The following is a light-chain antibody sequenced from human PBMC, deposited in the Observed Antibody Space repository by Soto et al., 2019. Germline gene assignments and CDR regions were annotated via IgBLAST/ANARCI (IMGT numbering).Light chain of an antibody. Sequence: QSVLTQPPSASETPGQRVTISCSGSSSNIGSNTVNWYQHLPGTAPKLLIYSNDQRPSGVPDRFSGSKSGTSASLAISGLQSEDEADYYCLAWDGSLKGDVFGTGTKLTVL. V-gene: IGLV1-44*01. CDR1: SSNIGSNT. J-gene: IGLJ1*01. CDR3: LAWDGSLKGDV. CDR2: SND.